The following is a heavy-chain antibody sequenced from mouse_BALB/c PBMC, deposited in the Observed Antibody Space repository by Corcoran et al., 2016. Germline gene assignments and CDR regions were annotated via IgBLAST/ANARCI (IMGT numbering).Heavy chain of an antibody. Sequence: EVQLQQSGPELVKPGASVKMSCKASGYTFNSYVMYWVKQKPGQGLEWIGYINPYNDGTKYNEKFKGKATLTSDKYSSTAYMELISLTSEDSAVYYCARGGNYYYAMESWGQGISVTVSS. CDR2: INPYNDGT. V-gene: IGHV1S136*01. D-gene: IGHD2-1*01. CDR1: GYTFNSYV. J-gene: IGHJ4*01. CDR3: ARGGNYYYAMES.